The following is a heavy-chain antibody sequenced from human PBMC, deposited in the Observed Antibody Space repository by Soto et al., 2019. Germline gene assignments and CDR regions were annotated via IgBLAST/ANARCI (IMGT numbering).Heavy chain of an antibody. CDR3: ARAYSSSSAVAFDY. J-gene: IGHJ4*02. CDR2: IYHSGST. D-gene: IGHD6-6*01. CDR1: GGSISSGGYS. Sequence: KTSETLSLTCAVSGGSISSGGYSWSWIRQPPGKGLEWIGYIYHSGSTYYNPSLKSRVTISVDRSKNQFSLKLSSVTAADTAVYYCARAYSSSSAVAFDYWGQGTLVTVSS. V-gene: IGHV4-30-2*01.